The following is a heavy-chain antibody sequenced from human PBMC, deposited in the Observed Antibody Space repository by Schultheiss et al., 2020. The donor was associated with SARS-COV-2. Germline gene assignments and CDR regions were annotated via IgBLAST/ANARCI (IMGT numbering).Heavy chain of an antibody. J-gene: IGHJ2*01. Sequence: GESLKISCAASGFTFSSYAMHWVRQAPGKGLEWVAVISYDGSNKYYADSVKGRFTISRVNAKNSLYLHMNSLRAEDTAVYYCASRYCSSTSCSNYWYFDLWGRGTLVTVSS. V-gene: IGHV3-30*04. CDR3: ASRYCSSTSCSNYWYFDL. CDR1: GFTFSSYA. CDR2: ISYDGSNK. D-gene: IGHD2-2*01.